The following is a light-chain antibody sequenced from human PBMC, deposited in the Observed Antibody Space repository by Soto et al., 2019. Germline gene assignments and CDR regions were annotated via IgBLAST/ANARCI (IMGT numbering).Light chain of an antibody. J-gene: IGKJ2*01. V-gene: IGKV3-11*01. CDR1: QSVSTY. CDR2: DAS. Sequence: EIVVTQSPAILSLSPGERATLSCRASQSVSTYVAWFQHKLGQAPRLLIYDASYRAIGVPARFSGGGSGTDFTLTISSLEPEDFALYYCQQRSNWPGTFGRGTKVDIK. CDR3: QQRSNWPGT.